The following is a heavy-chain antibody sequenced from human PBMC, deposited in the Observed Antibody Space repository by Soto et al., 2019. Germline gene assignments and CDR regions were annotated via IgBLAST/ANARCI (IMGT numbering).Heavy chain of an antibody. CDR3: AKTIMVRWAARPDWFDP. CDR1: GFTFSSYA. Sequence: GGSLRLSCAASGFTFSSYAMSWVRQAPGKGLEWVSAISGSGGSTYYVDSVKGRFTISRDNSKNTLYLQMNSLRAEDTAVYYCAKTIMVRWAARPDWFDPWGQGTLVTVSS. CDR2: ISGSGGST. D-gene: IGHD6-6*01. V-gene: IGHV3-23*01. J-gene: IGHJ5*02.